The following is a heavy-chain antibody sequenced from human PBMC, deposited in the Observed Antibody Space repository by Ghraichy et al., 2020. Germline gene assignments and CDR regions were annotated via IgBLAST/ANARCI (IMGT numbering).Heavy chain of an antibody. J-gene: IGHJ4*02. D-gene: IGHD2-21*02. CDR1: GFTFSDYY. CDR2: ISSSGTTI. Sequence: GGSLRLSCAASGFTFSDYYMNWIRQPPGKGLEWVSYISSSGTTIYYADSVKGRFTISRDNAKNSLYLQMNSLRAEDTAVYYCATTDRGDPHGDYWGQGTLVTVSS. V-gene: IGHV3-11*01. CDR3: ATTDRGDPHGDY.